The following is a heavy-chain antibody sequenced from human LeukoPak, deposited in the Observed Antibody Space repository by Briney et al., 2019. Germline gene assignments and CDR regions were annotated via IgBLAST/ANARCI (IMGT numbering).Heavy chain of an antibody. CDR1: GFTFSSSA. CDR3: AKSGYNRFDY. V-gene: IGHV3-23*01. J-gene: IGHJ4*02. CDR2: ISGSGSGGST. Sequence: GGSLRLSCAASGFTFSSSAMSWVRQAPGKGLEWVSSISGSGSGGSTYSADSVKGRFTISRDNSKNTLYLQMNSLIAEDTAIYYCAKSGYNRFDYWGQGTRVTVSS. D-gene: IGHD5-24*01.